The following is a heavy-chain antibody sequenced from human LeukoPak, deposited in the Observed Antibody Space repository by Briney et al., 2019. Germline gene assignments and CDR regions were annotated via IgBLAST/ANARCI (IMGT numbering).Heavy chain of an antibody. CDR1: GGSISSYY. CDR2: IYYSGST. V-gene: IGHV4-59*08. J-gene: IGHJ5*02. D-gene: IGHD3-10*01. Sequence: SETLSLTCTVSGGSISSYYWSWIRQPPGKGLEWIGYIYYSGSTNYNPSLKSRVTISVDTSKNQFSLKLSSVTAADTAVYYCARTYSYGSGSYYPHAWGQGTLVTVSS. CDR3: ARTYSYGSGSYYPHA.